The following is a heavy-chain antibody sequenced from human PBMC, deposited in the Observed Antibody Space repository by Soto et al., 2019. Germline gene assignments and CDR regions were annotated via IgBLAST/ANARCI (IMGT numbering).Heavy chain of an antibody. CDR1: GGSISSYY. V-gene: IGHV4-59*08. CDR3: ARRYGYSFDY. D-gene: IGHD1-1*01. Sequence: QVQLQESGPGLVKPSETLSLTCTVSGGSISSYYWSWIRQPPGKGLEWIGYIYYSGSTNYNPSLRSRATISGDTSKNHFSLKLSTVTAADAAVYYGARRYGYSFDYWGQGTLVTVSS. CDR2: IYYSGST. J-gene: IGHJ4*02.